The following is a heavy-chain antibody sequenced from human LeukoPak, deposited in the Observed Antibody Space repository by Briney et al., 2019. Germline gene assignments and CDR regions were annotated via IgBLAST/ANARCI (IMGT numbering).Heavy chain of an antibody. J-gene: IGHJ5*02. CDR3: ARGRDYYAITRYHNWFDA. V-gene: IGHV1-46*01. Sequence: GASVKVSCKASGYTFTRYYMHWVRQAPGQGLEWMGIISPSGDSTSYAQKFQGRVTMTRDTSSRTVYLDLSGLRSEDTAVYYCARGRDYYAITRYHNWFDAWGQGTLVTVSS. D-gene: IGHD3-22*01. CDR2: ISPSGDST. CDR1: GYTFTRYY.